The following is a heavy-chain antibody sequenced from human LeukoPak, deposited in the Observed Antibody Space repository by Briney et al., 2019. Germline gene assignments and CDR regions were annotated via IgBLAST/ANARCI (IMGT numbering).Heavy chain of an antibody. J-gene: IGHJ4*02. V-gene: IGHV4-59*08. CDR1: GDSISTYY. CDR3: ARHSTGGAGFDY. CDR2: IHYSGIT. Sequence: SETLSLTCIVSGDSISTYYCNWIRQPPGKGLEWIGYIHYSGITDYNPSLESRVTISLDTSKNQCSLKLSSVTAADTAVYYCARHSTGGAGFDYWGQGTLVSVSS. D-gene: IGHD7-27*01.